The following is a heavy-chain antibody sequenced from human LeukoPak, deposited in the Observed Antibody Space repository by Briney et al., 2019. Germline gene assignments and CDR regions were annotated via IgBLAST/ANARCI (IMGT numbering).Heavy chain of an antibody. J-gene: IGHJ4*02. Sequence: SETLSLTCTVPGGSISSSSYYWGWIRQPPGKGLEWIGSIYYSGSTYYNPSLKSRVTISVDTSKNQFSLKLSSVTAADTAVYYCARDLGGNKDYWGQGTLVTVSS. CDR1: GGSISSSSYY. CDR3: ARDLGGNKDY. D-gene: IGHD4-23*01. V-gene: IGHV4-39*07. CDR2: IYYSGST.